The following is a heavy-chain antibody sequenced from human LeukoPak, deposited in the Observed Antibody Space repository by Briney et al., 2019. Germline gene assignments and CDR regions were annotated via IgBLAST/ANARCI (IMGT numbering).Heavy chain of an antibody. D-gene: IGHD4-17*01. CDR3: AKVPYYGDYIGYYFDY. V-gene: IGHV3-23*01. J-gene: IGHJ4*02. CDR2: IHADGVGT. Sequence: PGGSLRLSCAASGFPFNTQDMRWVRQAPGKGLEWVSSIHADGVGTFYADSVRGRFTISRDNSKNTLYLQMNSLRAEDTAVYYCAKVPYYGDYIGYYFDYWGQGTLVTVSS. CDR1: GFPFNTQD.